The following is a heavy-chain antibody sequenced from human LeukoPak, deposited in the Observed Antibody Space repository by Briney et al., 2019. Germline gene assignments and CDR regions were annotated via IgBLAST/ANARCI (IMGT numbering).Heavy chain of an antibody. CDR2: IYYTGRT. Sequence: SETLSLTSTVSGGSISSSSHSWGWIRQPPGKGLEWPGTIYYTGRTYYNPSLESRLTISVDTSKNQFSLKLTSVTAADTAIYYCAQSLGGGNWIGNWFDPWGQGTLVTVSS. J-gene: IGHJ5*02. D-gene: IGHD1-1*01. V-gene: IGHV4-39*01. CDR1: GGSISSSSHS. CDR3: AQSLGGGNWIGNWFDP.